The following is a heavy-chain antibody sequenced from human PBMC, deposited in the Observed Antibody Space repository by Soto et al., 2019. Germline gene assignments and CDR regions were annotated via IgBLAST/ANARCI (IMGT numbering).Heavy chain of an antibody. J-gene: IGHJ5*02. V-gene: IGHV1-2*07. CDR3: ARDSQYYDFWCGLNWFEP. CDR1: GYTFTCYY. CDR2: INPNSGGT. Sequence: ASLKVSCKASGYTFTCYYMHWVRQAPGQGLEWMVWINPNSGGTNYAHKFQGRVTMTRDTSISTAYMELSRLRSDDTAVYYCARDSQYYDFWCGLNWFEPWGQINLVTVAS. D-gene: IGHD3-3*01.